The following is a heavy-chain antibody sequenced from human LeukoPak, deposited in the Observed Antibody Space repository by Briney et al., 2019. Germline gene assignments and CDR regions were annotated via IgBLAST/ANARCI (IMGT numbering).Heavy chain of an antibody. CDR1: GFTFGIYW. CDR3: ARDSADCSGTSCHTDPDY. CDR2: INQDGTEK. D-gene: IGHD2-2*01. J-gene: IGHJ4*02. Sequence: PGGSLRLSCAASGFTFGIYWMSWVRQAPGKGLEWVANINQDGTEKYYVDSVKGRFTISRDNAKNSLYLQMNSLRAEDTAVYYCARDSADCSGTSCHTDPDYWGQGTLVTVSS. V-gene: IGHV3-7*01.